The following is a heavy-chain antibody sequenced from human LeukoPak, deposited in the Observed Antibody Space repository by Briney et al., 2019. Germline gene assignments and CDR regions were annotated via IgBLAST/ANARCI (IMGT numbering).Heavy chain of an antibody. J-gene: IGHJ6*02. V-gene: IGHV3-33*01. D-gene: IGHD3-3*01. Sequence: GGSLRLSCAASGFTFSSYGMHWVRQAPGKGLEWVAVIWYDESNKYYADSVKGRFTISRDNSKNTLYLQMNSLRAEDTAVYYCARDYDFWSGYPRVCGMDVWGQGTTVTVSS. CDR2: IWYDESNK. CDR3: ARDYDFWSGYPRVCGMDV. CDR1: GFTFSSYG.